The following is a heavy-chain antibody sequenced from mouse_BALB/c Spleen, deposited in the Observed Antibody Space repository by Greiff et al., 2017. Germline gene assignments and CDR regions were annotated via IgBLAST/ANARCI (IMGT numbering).Heavy chain of an antibody. D-gene: IGHD2-4*01. CDR1: GYTFTNYW. J-gene: IGHJ2*01. CDR2: IYPGGGYT. Sequence: VKLMESGAELVRPGTSVKMSCKAAGYTFTNYWIGWVKQRPGHGLEWIGDIYPGGGYTNYNEKFKGKATLTVDKSSSTAYMELLSLTSEDSAVYYCARSYDYDWNYFDYWGQGTTLTVSS. CDR3: ARSYDYDWNYFDY. V-gene: IGHV1-63*02.